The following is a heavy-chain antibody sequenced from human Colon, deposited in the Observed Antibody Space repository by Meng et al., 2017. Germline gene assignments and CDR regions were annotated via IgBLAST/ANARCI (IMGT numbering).Heavy chain of an antibody. D-gene: IGHD4-23*01. CDR3: ETVASDRSVRAYYFDF. CDR2: IRSKASGGTT. Sequence: GESLKISCTSSGLTFSDYAMSWFRQAPGKGPEWIGFIRSKASGGTTEYAASVKGRFTISRDDSRGIAYLQMNSLRTEDTALYYCETVASDRSVRAYYFDFCGQAT. V-gene: IGHV3-49*03. J-gene: IGHJ4*02. CDR1: GLTFSDYA.